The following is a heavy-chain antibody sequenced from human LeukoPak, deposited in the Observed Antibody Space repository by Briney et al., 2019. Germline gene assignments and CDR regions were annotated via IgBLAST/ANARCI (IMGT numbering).Heavy chain of an antibody. Sequence: GGSLRLSCAASGFTFSTYWMHWVRQAPGKGLVWVSRINIDGSGTTYADSVKGRFTISRDNAKNTLYLQMNSLRAEDTAVYYCTRDDYNSEDAFDIWGQGTVVTVSS. J-gene: IGHJ3*02. CDR1: GFTFSTYW. CDR2: INIDGSGT. D-gene: IGHD4-11*01. V-gene: IGHV3-74*01. CDR3: TRDDYNSEDAFDI.